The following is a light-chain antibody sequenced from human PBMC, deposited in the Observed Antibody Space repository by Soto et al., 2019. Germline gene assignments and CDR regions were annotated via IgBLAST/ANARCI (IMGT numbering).Light chain of an antibody. Sequence: QSVLTQPPSVSGAPGQRVTISCTGSSSNIGAGYDVHWYQLLPGTAPKLLIYSNDQRPSGVPDRFSASKSGTSASLAINGLQSADEAVYYCAAWDDSLAWVFGGGTKLTVL. J-gene: IGLJ3*02. CDR3: AAWDDSLAWV. CDR2: SND. CDR1: SSNIGAGYD. V-gene: IGLV1-40*01.